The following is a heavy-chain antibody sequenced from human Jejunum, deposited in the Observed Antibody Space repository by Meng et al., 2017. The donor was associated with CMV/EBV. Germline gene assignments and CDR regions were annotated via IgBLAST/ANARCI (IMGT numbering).Heavy chain of an antibody. CDR2: INQDGHEK. CDR3: ARISKYSYGVYGMDV. Sequence: FTFTTYWMAWVRRAPGKGLEWEANINQDGHEKYYLDSVQGRFTVSRDNPKNSLYLDMNSLGAEDTAIYYCARISKYSYGVYGMDVWGQGTTVTVSS. D-gene: IGHD5-18*01. J-gene: IGHJ6*02. V-gene: IGHV3-7*01. CDR1: FTFTTYW.